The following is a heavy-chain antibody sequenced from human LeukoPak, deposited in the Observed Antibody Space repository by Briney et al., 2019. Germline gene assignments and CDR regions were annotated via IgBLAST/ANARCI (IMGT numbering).Heavy chain of an antibody. CDR1: GFIFSDYY. CDR3: ARAPVGAYGRPWSPFDY. J-gene: IGHJ4*02. Sequence: GGSLRLSCAASGFIFSDYYMSWIRQAPGKGLEWVSYISTSGSESTIYYTDSVKGRFTISRDNVKNSLYLQMNSLRAEDTAVYYCARAPVGAYGRPWSPFDYWGQGTLVTVSS. CDR2: ISTSGSESTI. D-gene: IGHD1-26*01. V-gene: IGHV3-11*01.